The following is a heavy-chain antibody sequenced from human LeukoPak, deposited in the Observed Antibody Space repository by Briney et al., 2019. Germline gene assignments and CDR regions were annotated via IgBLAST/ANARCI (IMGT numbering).Heavy chain of an antibody. Sequence: PSETLSLTCTVSGGSISSSSYYWGWIRQPPGKGLEWIGSIYYSGSTYYNPSLKSRVTISVDTSKNQFSLKLSSVTAADTAVYYCARDVKERYFDLWGRGTLVTVSS. CDR2: IYYSGST. J-gene: IGHJ2*01. V-gene: IGHV4-39*02. CDR3: ARDVKERYFDL. CDR1: GGSISSSSYY. D-gene: IGHD2/OR15-2a*01.